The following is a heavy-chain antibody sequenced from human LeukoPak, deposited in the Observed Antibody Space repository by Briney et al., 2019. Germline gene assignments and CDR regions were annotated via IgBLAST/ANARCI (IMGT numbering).Heavy chain of an antibody. V-gene: IGHV1-18*01. D-gene: IGHD3-10*01. CDR2: TSAYNGDT. CDR3: ARDNIWGVRGVIITYGMDV. J-gene: IGHJ6*02. CDR1: GYTVTSYG. Sequence: GASVKVSCKASGYTVTSYGISWVRQAPGQGLEWMGWTSAYNGDTNYAQQLQGRVTMTTDTYTSTAYMALRSLRSDDTAVYYCARDNIWGVRGVIITYGMDVWGQGTTVTVSS.